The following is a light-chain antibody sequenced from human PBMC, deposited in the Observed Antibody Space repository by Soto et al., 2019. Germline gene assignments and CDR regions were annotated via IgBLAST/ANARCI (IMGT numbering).Light chain of an antibody. V-gene: IGKV1-17*01. CDR2: AAS. Sequence: DIPMTQSPSSLSASVGDRVTITCRASQGIRSDLVWYQQKPGKAPKRLIYAASSLQSGVPSRFSGTGSGTEFTLTINSLQPEDFATYYCLQHNSLPLTFGQGTKLEIK. J-gene: IGKJ2*01. CDR3: LQHNSLPLT. CDR1: QGIRSD.